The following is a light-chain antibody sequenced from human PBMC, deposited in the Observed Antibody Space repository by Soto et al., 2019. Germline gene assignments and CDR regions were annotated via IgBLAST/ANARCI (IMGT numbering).Light chain of an antibody. CDR1: QSISSW. CDR3: QQYNSYSPKT. J-gene: IGKJ1*01. V-gene: IGKV1-5*01. CDR2: DAS. Sequence: DIQMTQSPSTLSASVGDRVTITCRASQSISSWLAWYQQKPGKAPKLLIYDASSLESGVPSRFSGSGSGTEFTLTISSLQPDDFVTYYCQQYNSYSPKTFGQGTKV.